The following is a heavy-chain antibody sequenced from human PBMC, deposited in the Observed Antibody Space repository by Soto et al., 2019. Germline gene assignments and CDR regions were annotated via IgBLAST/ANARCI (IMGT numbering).Heavy chain of an antibody. J-gene: IGHJ6*02. CDR3: AQCLLGVNYYYGMDV. CDR1: GGTFSSYA. CDR2: IIPIFATA. D-gene: IGHD3-16*01. V-gene: IGHV1-69*12. Sequence: QVQLVQSGAEVKKPGSSVKVSCKASGGTFSSYAINWVRQAPGQGLEWMGGIIPIFATADYAQKFQGRVTITADESTSTAYMGVSSLRSEDTAVYYWAQCLLGVNYYYGMDVWGQGTTVTVSS.